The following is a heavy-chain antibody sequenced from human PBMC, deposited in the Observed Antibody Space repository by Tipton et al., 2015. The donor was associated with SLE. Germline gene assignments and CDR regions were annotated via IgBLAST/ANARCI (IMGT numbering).Heavy chain of an antibody. D-gene: IGHD6-13*01. V-gene: IGHV3-33*08. CDR3: AGQLSYYYGMDV. Sequence: SLRLSCAASGFTFSSYGMHWVRQAPGKGLEWVAVIWYDGSNKYYADSVKGRFTISRDNSENTLYLQMNSLRAEDTAVYYCAGQLSYYYGMDVWGQGTTVTVSS. CDR1: GFTFSSYG. CDR2: IWYDGSNK. J-gene: IGHJ6*02.